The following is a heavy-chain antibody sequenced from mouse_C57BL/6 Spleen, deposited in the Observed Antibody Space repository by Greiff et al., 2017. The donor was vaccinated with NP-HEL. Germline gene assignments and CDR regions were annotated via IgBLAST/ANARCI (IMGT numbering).Heavy chain of an antibody. D-gene: IGHD2-4*01. J-gene: IGHJ3*01. CDR3: ARGRGYDYDAWFAY. V-gene: IGHV1-18*01. CDR2: INPNNGGT. Sequence: EVQLQESGPELVKPGASVKIPCKASGYTFTDYNMDWVKQSHGKSLEWIGDINPNNGGTIYNQKFKGKATLTVDKSSSTAYMELRSLTSEDTAVYYCARGRGYDYDAWFAYWGQGTLVTVSA. CDR1: GYTFTDYN.